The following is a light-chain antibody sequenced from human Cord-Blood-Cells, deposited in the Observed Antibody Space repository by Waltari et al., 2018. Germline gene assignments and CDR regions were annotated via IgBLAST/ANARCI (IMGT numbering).Light chain of an antibody. CDR2: WAS. CDR3: QQYYSTPPT. V-gene: IGKV4-1*01. Sequence: IVMTQSPDSLAVSLGERATINCKSSKSVLYSSNNKNYLAWYQQKPGQPPKLLISWASTRESGGPDRFSGSGSGTDFTLSISSLQAEDVAVYYCQQYYSTPPTFGQGTKVEIK. CDR1: KSVLYSSNNKNY. J-gene: IGKJ1*01.